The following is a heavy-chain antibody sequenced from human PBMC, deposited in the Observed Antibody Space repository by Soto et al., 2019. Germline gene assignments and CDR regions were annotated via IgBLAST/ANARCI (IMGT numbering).Heavy chain of an antibody. CDR1: GGSISSYY. D-gene: IGHD1-1*01. V-gene: IGHV4-59*08. CDR2: IYYSGST. J-gene: IGHJ6*02. Sequence: ASETLSLTCTVSGGSISSYYWSWIRQPPGKGLEWIGYIYYSGSTNYNPSLKSRVTISVDTSKNQFSLKLSSVTAADTAVYYCARLQGTTGAWYYYYGMDVWGQGTTVTVSS. CDR3: ARLQGTTGAWYYYYGMDV.